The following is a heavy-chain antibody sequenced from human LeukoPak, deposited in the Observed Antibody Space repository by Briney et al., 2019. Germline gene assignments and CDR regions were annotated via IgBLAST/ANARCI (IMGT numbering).Heavy chain of an antibody. CDR3: AKGWEPYYFDY. J-gene: IGHJ4*02. Sequence: GGSLRLSCAASGFTFSSYAMSWVRQAPGKGLEWVSAISGSGFSTYYADSVKGRFTISRDTSKNTLYPQMNSLRADDTAVYYCAKGWEPYYFDYWGQGTLVTVSS. D-gene: IGHD1-26*01. CDR2: ISGSGFST. V-gene: IGHV3-23*01. CDR1: GFTFSSYA.